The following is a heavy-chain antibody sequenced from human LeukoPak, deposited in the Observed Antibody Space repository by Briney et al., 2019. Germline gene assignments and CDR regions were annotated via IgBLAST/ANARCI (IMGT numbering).Heavy chain of an antibody. CDR1: GFTFDDYA. Sequence: GGSLRLSCAASGFTFDDYAMPWVRQAPGKGLEWVSGMSWNSGSIGYADSVKGRFTISRDNAKNSLYLQMNSLRAEDTALYYCAKDYKTHLDYWGQGTLVTVSS. J-gene: IGHJ4*02. D-gene: IGHD1-1*01. CDR3: AKDYKTHLDY. CDR2: MSWNSGSI. V-gene: IGHV3-9*01.